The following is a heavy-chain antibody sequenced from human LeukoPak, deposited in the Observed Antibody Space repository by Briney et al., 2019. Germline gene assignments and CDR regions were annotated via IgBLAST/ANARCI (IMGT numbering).Heavy chain of an antibody. V-gene: IGHV1-2*02. J-gene: IGHJ4*02. CDR3: AREGDPYIVVVPAATGY. CDR1: GYTFTGYY. D-gene: IGHD2-2*01. Sequence: ASVKVSCKASGYTFTGYYMHWVRQAPGQGLEWMGWINPNSGGTNYAQKFQGGVTMTRDTSISTAYMELSRLRSDDTAVYYCAREGDPYIVVVPAATGYWGQGTLVTVSS. CDR2: INPNSGGT.